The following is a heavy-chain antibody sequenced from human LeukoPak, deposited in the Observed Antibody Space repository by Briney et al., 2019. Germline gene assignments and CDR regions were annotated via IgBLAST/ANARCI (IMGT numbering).Heavy chain of an antibody. J-gene: IGHJ3*02. Sequence: ASVKVSCKASGYTFTGYYMHWVRQAPGQGLEWMGWINPNSGGTNYAQKFQGRVTMTRDTSISTAYMELSRLRSDDTAVYYCARVFYYDSSGYYPNIGAFDIWGRGTMVTVSS. CDR2: INPNSGGT. CDR1: GYTFTGYY. D-gene: IGHD3-22*01. CDR3: ARVFYYDSSGYYPNIGAFDI. V-gene: IGHV1-2*02.